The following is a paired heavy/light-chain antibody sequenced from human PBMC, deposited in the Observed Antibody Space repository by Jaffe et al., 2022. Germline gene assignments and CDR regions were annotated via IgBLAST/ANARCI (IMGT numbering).Heavy chain of an antibody. CDR2: MNPNTGNT. Sequence: QVQLVQSGAEVKRPGASVKVSCKTSGYTFTAYDIHWIRQTPGQGLEWVGWMNPNTGNTDYAQKFQGRVTMTRTTLISTAYMELSSLRSEDTAVYYCARASLSIDDSNWYENWFDPWGQGTLVTVSS. D-gene: IGHD1-20*01. CDR3: ARASLSIDDSNWYENWFDP. CDR1: GYTFTAYD. V-gene: IGHV1-8*02. J-gene: IGHJ5*02.
Light chain of an antibody. CDR3: QQYYNTPPT. Sequence: DIVMTQTPDSLAVSLGNRATINCKSSQRVLDSSNNKNYLAWYQQKPGQPPKLLIYWASTRESGVPGRFSGSGSGTDFTLTISTLQAEDVAVYYCQQYYNTPPTFGQGTKVEIK. V-gene: IGKV4-1*01. CDR1: QRVLDSSNNKNY. J-gene: IGKJ1*01. CDR2: WAS.